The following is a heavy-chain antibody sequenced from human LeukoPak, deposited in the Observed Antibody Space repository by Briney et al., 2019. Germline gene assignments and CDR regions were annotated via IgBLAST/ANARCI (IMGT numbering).Heavy chain of an antibody. CDR2: IWYDGSDK. CDR3: AREDYSGRPYGMDV. CDR1: GCSFSSYG. V-gene: IGHV3-33*01. J-gene: IGHJ6*02. Sequence: GGSLRLSCAASGCSFSSYGMSWVRQAPGKGLEWVAVIWYDGSDKYYADSVKGRFTISRDNSKNTLYLQMNSLGAEASAVYYCAREDYSGRPYGMDVWGQGTTVTVSS. D-gene: IGHD2-15*01.